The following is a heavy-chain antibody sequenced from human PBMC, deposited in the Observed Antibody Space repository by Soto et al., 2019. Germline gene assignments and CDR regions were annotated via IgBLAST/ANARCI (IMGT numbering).Heavy chain of an antibody. J-gene: IGHJ6*02. V-gene: IGHV3-33*01. Sequence: PGGSLRLSCAASGFTFSSYGMHWVRQAPGKGLEWVAVIWYDGSNKYYADSVKGRFTISRDNSKNTLYLQMNSLRAENTAVYYCARTGIPPPDYGDYLPGYYGMDVWGQGTTVTVSS. CDR3: ARTGIPPPDYGDYLPGYYGMDV. CDR2: IWYDGSNK. CDR1: GFTFSSYG. D-gene: IGHD4-17*01.